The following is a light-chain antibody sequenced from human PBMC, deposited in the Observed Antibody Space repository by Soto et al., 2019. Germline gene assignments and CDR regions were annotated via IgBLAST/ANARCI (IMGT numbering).Light chain of an antibody. CDR3: LQYNSYTFT. J-gene: IGKJ4*01. CDR2: AAS. Sequence: DIRMTQSPSAMSASLGDRVTIPCRSSQGISDSLAWFQQIPGKVPKRLISAASTLEPGVPSRFSGSGSGTAFNLTISRLQPEDFATYLCLQYNSYTFTFGGGTKVDIK. V-gene: IGKV1-17*03. CDR1: QGISDS.